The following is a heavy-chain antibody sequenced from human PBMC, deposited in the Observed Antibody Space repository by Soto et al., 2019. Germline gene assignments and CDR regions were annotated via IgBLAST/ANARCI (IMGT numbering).Heavy chain of an antibody. Sequence: QVQLVQSGAEVKKPRASVKLSCKASGYTFSSYGISWVRQAPGEGLEWMGWISVNHDNTKYARKLQDRVTMTTDTATGTAYMELRSLRYDDTSYYFCARVPGYGKYCFDYWGQGPLVTVSS. CDR1: GYTFSSYG. CDR3: ARVPGYGKYCFDY. J-gene: IGHJ4*02. CDR2: ISVNHDNT. V-gene: IGHV1-18*01. D-gene: IGHD3-9*01.